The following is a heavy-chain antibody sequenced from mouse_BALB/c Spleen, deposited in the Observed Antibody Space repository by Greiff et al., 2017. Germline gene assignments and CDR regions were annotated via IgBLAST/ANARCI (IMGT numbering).Heavy chain of an antibody. Sequence: EVHLVESGGGLVQPGGSLKLSCAASGFTFSSFGMHWVRQAPEKGLEWVAYISSGGSYTYYPDSVKGRFTISRDNAKNTLYLQMSSLKSEDTAMYYCARRPHYAMDYWGQGTSVTVSS. CDR1: GFTFSSFG. J-gene: IGHJ4*01. CDR3: ARRPHYAMDY. CDR2: ISSGGSYT. V-gene: IGHV5-6*01.